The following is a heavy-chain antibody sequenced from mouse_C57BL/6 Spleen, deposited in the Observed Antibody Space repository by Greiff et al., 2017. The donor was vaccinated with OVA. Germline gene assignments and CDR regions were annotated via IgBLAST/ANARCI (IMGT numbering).Heavy chain of an antibody. CDR1: GFTFSDFY. Sequence: EVKVVESGGGLVQSGRSLRLSCATSGFTFSDFYMEWVRQAPGKGLEWIAASRNKANDYTTEYSASVKGRFIVSRDTSQSILYLQMNALRAEDTAIYYCARDAHCAWFAYWGQGTLVTVSA. CDR3: ARDAHCAWFAY. J-gene: IGHJ3*01. CDR2: SRNKANDYTT. V-gene: IGHV7-1*01.